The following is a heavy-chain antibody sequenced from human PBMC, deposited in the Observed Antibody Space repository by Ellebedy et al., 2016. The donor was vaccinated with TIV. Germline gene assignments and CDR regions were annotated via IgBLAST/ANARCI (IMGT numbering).Heavy chain of an antibody. J-gene: IGHJ4*02. CDR1: GYSFSTFW. Sequence: PGGSLRLSCKGSGYSFSTFWVIWVRQRPGKGLELMGRIDPSDSYTNYSPSFQGHVTMSADTSISTAYLEWSSLKASDTAIYYCARYSGSYGGYDYWGQGTLVTVSS. D-gene: IGHD1-26*01. V-gene: IGHV5-10-1*01. CDR2: IDPSDSYT. CDR3: ARYSGSYGGYDY.